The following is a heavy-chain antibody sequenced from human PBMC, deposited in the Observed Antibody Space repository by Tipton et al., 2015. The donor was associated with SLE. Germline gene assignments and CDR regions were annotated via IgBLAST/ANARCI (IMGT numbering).Heavy chain of an antibody. J-gene: IGHJ4*02. CDR2: IYYSGST. Sequence: LRLSCAASGFTFSSYSMNWVRQAPGKGLEWVGSIYYSGSTYYNPSLKSRVTISVDTSKNQFSLKLSSVTAADTAVYYCARGTMKKWVLGDYWGQGTLVTVSS. CDR1: GFTFSSYS. CDR3: ARGTMKKWVLGDY. V-gene: IGHV4-39*07. D-gene: IGHD3-22*01.